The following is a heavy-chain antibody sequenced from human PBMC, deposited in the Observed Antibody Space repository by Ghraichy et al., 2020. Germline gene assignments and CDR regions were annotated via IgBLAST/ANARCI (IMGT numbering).Heavy chain of an antibody. J-gene: IGHJ3*02. V-gene: IGHV4-39*07. Sequence: ESLNISCTVSSGSISSSTYQWAWFRHPPGKGLEWIGFIYYSGTTFYNPSLKSRVTISIDTSKNQFSLKLSSVTAADTAVYYCARQYCTNNSCYDVFDIWGQGTMVTGSS. CDR2: IYYSGTT. CDR1: SGSISSSTYQ. D-gene: IGHD2-8*01. CDR3: ARQYCTNNSCYDVFDI.